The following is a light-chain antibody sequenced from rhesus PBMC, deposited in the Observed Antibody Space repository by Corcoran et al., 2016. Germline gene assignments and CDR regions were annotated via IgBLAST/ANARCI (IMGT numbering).Light chain of an antibody. CDR1: ENVNNY. CDR2: QAS. CDR3: QHDYGTPLT. V-gene: IGKV1-74*01. Sequence: DIQMTQSPSSLSASVGDRVTITCRASENVNNYLNWYQQKPGKAPKLLIYQASTVQSGVPSRFSGSGSGTEYTFTISSLQPEDVATYYCQHDYGTPLTFGGGTKVELK. J-gene: IGKJ4*01.